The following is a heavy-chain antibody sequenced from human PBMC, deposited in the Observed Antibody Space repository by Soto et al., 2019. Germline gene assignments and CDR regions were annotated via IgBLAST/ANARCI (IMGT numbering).Heavy chain of an antibody. V-gene: IGHV3-66*01. CDR3: ARTGPTARGAFDI. CDR2: IYTGGRT. Sequence: GLEWVSVIYTGGRTYYADSVKGRFTISRDNSKNTLYLQMNSLRAEDTAVYYCARTGPTARGAFDIWGQGTIVPVSS. J-gene: IGHJ3*02. D-gene: IGHD2-8*02.